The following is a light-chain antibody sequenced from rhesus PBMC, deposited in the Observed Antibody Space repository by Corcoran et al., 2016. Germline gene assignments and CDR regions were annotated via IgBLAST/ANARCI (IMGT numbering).Light chain of an antibody. J-gene: IGKJ4*01. CDR2: EVS. CDR3: MQALEFPLT. Sequence: DIVMTQTPLSLPVTPGEPASISCRSSQSLLDSEDGNTYLDWYLQKPGQSPQLLIYEVSNRASGVPDRVSGSGSDTDFTLKSSRVEAEDVGVYYCMQALEFPLTFGGGTKVEIK. V-gene: IGKV2-104*02. CDR1: QSLLDSEDGNTY.